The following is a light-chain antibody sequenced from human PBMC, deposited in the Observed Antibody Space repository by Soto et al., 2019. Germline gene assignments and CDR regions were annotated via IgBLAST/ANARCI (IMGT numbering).Light chain of an antibody. CDR3: QQYNGYWT. CDR1: QSISDL. J-gene: IGKJ1*01. Sequence: DIQMTQSPSTLSASVGDRVTITCRASQSISDLLAWYQQKPGKAPKLLIYKASSLKSGVPSRFSGSGSGTEFPLTISSLQPDDFASYYCQQYNGYWTCGQGTKVEIK. CDR2: KAS. V-gene: IGKV1-5*03.